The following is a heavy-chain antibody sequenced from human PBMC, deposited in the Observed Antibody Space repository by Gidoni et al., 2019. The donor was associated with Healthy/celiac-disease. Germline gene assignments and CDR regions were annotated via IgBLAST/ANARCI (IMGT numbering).Heavy chain of an antibody. Sequence: EVQLLESGGGLIQPGGSLRLSCAASGFTVSSNYMSWVRQAPGKGLEWVSVIYSGGSTYYADSVKGRFTISRDNSKNTLYLQMNSLRAEDTAVYYCARDRGSYGHAFDIWGQGTMVTVSS. CDR1: GFTVSSNY. D-gene: IGHD1-26*01. V-gene: IGHV3-53*01. J-gene: IGHJ3*02. CDR3: ARDRGSYGHAFDI. CDR2: IYSGGST.